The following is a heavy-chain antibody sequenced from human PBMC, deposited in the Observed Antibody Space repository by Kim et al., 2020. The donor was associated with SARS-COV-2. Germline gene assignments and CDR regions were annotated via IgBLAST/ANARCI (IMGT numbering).Heavy chain of an antibody. CDR3: AKTWPLDY. CDR2: T. V-gene: IGHV3-23*01. J-gene: IGHJ4*02. Sequence: TYSAGALRGRFTISKDNSKNTLSLQMNSLRAEDTALYYCAKTWPLDYWGQGTLVTVSS.